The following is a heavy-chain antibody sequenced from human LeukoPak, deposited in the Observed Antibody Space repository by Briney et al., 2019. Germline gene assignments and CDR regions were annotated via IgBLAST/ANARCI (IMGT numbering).Heavy chain of an antibody. Sequence: PSETLSLTCAVYGGSFSGYYWSWIRQPPGKGLEWIGEINHSGSTNYNPSLKSRVTISVDTSKNQFSLKLSSVTAADTAVYYCARCAAAGTPYYYYGMDVWGQGTTVTVSS. CDR1: GGSFSGYY. V-gene: IGHV4-34*01. CDR2: INHSGST. CDR3: ARCAAAGTPYYYYGMDV. J-gene: IGHJ6*02. D-gene: IGHD6-13*01.